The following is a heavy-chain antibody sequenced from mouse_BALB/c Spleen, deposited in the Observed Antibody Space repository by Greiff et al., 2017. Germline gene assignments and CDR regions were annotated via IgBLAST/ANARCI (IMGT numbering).Heavy chain of an antibody. CDR1: GYTFTSYW. CDR3: ARSPTVDAMDY. J-gene: IGHJ4*01. Sequence: QVQLQQPGAELVKPGASVKLSCKASGYTFTSYWMHWVKQRPGQGLEWIGEIDPSDSYTNYNQKFKGKATLTVDKSSSTAYMQLSSLTSEDSAVYYGARSPTVDAMDYWGQGTSVTVSS. V-gene: IGHV1-69*02. CDR2: IDPSDSYT. D-gene: IGHD1-1*01.